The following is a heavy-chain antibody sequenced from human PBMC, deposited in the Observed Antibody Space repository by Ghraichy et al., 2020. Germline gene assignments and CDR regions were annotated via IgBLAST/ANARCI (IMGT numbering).Heavy chain of an antibody. CDR2: ISTRSTYK. CDR3: ARDVGFDNSAGGLDV. J-gene: IGHJ6*02. V-gene: IGHV3-21*01. D-gene: IGHD4-23*01. CDR1: GFTFSSYA. Sequence: GESLNISCAASGFTFSSYAMNWVRQAPGKGLEWVSSISTRSTYKKYAASVKGRFTVSRDNAKNSLFLQMDSLRVDDTAVYYCARDVGFDNSAGGLDVWGHGTWVIVSS.